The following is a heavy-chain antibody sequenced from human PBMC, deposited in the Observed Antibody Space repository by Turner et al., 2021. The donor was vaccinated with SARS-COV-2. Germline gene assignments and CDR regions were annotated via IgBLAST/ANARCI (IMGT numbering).Heavy chain of an antibody. CDR1: GYTFTNYD. CDR3: ARLHGHCTSTSCYWDYYFGMDV. J-gene: IGHJ6*02. V-gene: IGHV1-8*01. CDR2: MNPNSGNT. Sequence: QVQLVQSGAEVKKPGASVKVSCKASGYTFTNYDINWVRQATGQGLEWMGWMNPNSGNTGYAQKVPGRVTMTRDTSISTAYMELSSLRSEDTAVYYCARLHGHCTSTSCYWDYYFGMDVWGQGTTVTVSS. D-gene: IGHD2-2*01.